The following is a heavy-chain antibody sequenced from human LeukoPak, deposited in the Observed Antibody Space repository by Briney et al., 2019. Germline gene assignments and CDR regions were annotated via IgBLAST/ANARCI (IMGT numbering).Heavy chain of an antibody. CDR1: GYTLTELS. CDR2: FDPEDGET. D-gene: IGHD3-10*01. CDR3: ARDYGTGSYLEH. Sequence: ASVKVSCKVSGYTLTELSMHWVRQAPGKGLEWMGGFDPEDGETIYAQKFQGRVTMTEDTSTDTAYMELRSLRSDDTAVYYCARDYGTGSYLEHWGQGTLVTVSS. V-gene: IGHV1-24*01. J-gene: IGHJ4*02.